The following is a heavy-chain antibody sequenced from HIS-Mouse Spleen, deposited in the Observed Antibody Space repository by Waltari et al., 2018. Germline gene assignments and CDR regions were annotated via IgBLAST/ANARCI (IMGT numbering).Heavy chain of an antibody. CDR1: GFTVSSNY. D-gene: IGHD3-16*01. Sequence: EVQLVESGGGLIQPGGSLRLPGAASGFTVSSNYRTLVRRAPGKGLEWVSVIYSGGSKYYADSVKGRFTISRDNSKNTLYLQMNSLRAEDTAVYYCARAGGGIENDAFDIWGQGTMVTVSS. J-gene: IGHJ3*02. CDR2: IYSGGSK. V-gene: IGHV3-53*01. CDR3: ARAGGGIENDAFDI.